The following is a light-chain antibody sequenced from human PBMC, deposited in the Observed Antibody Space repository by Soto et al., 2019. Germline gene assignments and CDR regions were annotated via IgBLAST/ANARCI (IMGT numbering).Light chain of an antibody. J-gene: IGKJ1*01. V-gene: IGKV3-20*01. Sequence: EIVLTQSPGTLSLFPGARATLSCRATQSVNSDYLAWYQQKPGQAPRLLIYIASRRATGIPDRFSGSGSGTEFTLTISRLEPEDFAVYYCQQYGTSPWTFGQGTKVEIK. CDR2: IAS. CDR1: QSVNSDY. CDR3: QQYGTSPWT.